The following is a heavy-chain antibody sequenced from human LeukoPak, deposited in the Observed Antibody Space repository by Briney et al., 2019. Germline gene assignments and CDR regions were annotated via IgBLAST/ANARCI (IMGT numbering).Heavy chain of an antibody. CDR2: IYYSGST. CDR1: GGSISSYY. CDR3: ARGNCGGDCYSDY. J-gene: IGHJ4*02. D-gene: IGHD2-21*02. V-gene: IGHV4-59*01. Sequence: KTSETLSLTCTVSGGSISSYYWSWIRQPPGKGLEWIGYIYYSGSTNYNPSLKSRVTISVATSKNQFSLKLSSVTAADTAVYYCARGNCGGDCYSDYWGQGTLVTVSS.